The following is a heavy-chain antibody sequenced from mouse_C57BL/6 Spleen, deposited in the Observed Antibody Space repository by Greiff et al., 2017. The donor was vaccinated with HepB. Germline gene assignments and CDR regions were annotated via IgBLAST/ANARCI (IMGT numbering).Heavy chain of an antibody. J-gene: IGHJ1*03. CDR2: IDPETGGT. Sequence: QVQLKESGAELVRPGASVTLSCKASGYTFTDYEMHWVKQTPVHGLEWIGAIDPETGGTAYNQKFKGQAILTADKSSSTAYMELRSLTSEDSAVYYCTKVYGNYDYWYFDVWGTGTTVTVSS. D-gene: IGHD2-1*01. CDR3: TKVYGNYDYWYFDV. CDR1: GYTFTDYE. V-gene: IGHV1-15*01.